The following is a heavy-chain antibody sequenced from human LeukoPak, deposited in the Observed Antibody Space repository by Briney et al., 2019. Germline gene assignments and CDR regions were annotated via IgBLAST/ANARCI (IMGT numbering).Heavy chain of an antibody. CDR3: ATPYCSGISCLDVFNM. J-gene: IGHJ3*02. D-gene: IGHD2-15*01. CDR1: GVSISDGRYY. CDR2: KYYSGSA. Sequence: SSETLSLTCSVSGVSISDGRYYWTWLRQHPGKGLEWLGYKYYSGSAKYNPSLKSRLTISVEPSKNQFSLQLRSVTAADTAMYYCATPYCSGISCLDVFNMWGQGTMVTVSS. V-gene: IGHV4-31*03.